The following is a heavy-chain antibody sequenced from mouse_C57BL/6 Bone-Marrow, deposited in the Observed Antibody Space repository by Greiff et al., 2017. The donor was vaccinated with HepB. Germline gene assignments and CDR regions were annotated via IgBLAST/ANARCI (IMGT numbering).Heavy chain of an antibody. CDR2: IYPGSGST. D-gene: IGHD2-1*01. CDR1: GYTFTSYW. J-gene: IGHJ3*01. V-gene: IGHV1-55*01. CDR3: ARGNYYGNTWFAY. Sequence: QVQLKQSGAELVKPGASVKMSCKASGYTFTSYWITWVKQRPGQGLEWIGDIYPGSGSTNYNEKFKSKATLTVDTSSSTAYMQLSSLTSEDSAVYYCARGNYYGNTWFAYWGQGTLVTVSA.